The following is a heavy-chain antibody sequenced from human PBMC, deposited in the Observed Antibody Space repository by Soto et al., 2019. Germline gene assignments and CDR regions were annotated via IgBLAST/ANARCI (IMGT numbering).Heavy chain of an antibody. V-gene: IGHV3-48*03. J-gene: IGHJ6*02. CDR1: GFTFSSYE. CDR2: ISSSGSTI. D-gene: IGHD3-10*01. Sequence: EVQLVESGGGLVQPGGSLRLSCAASGFTFSSYEMNWVRQAPGKGLEWVSYISSSGSTIYYADSVKGRFTISRDNAKNSLYLQMNSLRAEDTAVYYCARYYGSGKDYYYGMDVWGQGTTVTVSS. CDR3: ARYYGSGKDYYYGMDV.